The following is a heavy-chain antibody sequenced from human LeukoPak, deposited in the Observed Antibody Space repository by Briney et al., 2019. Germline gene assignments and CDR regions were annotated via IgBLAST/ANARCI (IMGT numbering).Heavy chain of an antibody. V-gene: IGHV3-21*01. Sequence: PGGSLRLSCAASDFNFVTCGMTWVRQAPGKGLEWVSSITSSSSYIYYADSVKGRFTISRDNAKNSLYLQMNSLRAEDTAVYYCARHVVAVGFDYWGQGTLVTVSS. CDR2: ITSSSSYI. D-gene: IGHD3-22*01. CDR3: ARHVVAVGFDY. J-gene: IGHJ4*02. CDR1: DFNFVTCG.